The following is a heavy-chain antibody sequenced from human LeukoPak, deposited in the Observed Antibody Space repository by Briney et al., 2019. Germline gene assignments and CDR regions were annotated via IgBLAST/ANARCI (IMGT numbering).Heavy chain of an antibody. J-gene: IGHJ4*02. D-gene: IGHD3-9*01. CDR1: GDYITTTNYY. CDR2: IFYSGNT. CDR3: ARRSRLYKHETTGYHDS. Sequence: SETLSLTCNVSGDYITTTNYYWAWIPQPPGQGLDWIASIFYSGNTYYNPSLKSRVSISIDTSRKQISLQLRSVSATDTAIYYCARRSRLYKHETTGYHDSWGQGTLVTVSS. V-gene: IGHV4-39*01.